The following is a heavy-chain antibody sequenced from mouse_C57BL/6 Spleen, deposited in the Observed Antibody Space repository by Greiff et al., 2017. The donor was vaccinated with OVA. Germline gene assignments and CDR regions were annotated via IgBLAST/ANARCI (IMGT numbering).Heavy chain of an antibody. D-gene: IGHD2-3*01. Sequence: VQLQQSGAELVRPGASVKLSCKASGYTFTSYGISWVKQRTGQGLEWIGEIYPRSGNTYYNEKFKGKATLTADKSSSTAYMELRSLTSEDSAVYFCARSTRDLIYVPSYAMDYWGQGTSVTVSS. CDR3: ARSTRDLIYVPSYAMDY. V-gene: IGHV1-81*01. CDR2: IYPRSGNT. J-gene: IGHJ4*01. CDR1: GYTFTSYG.